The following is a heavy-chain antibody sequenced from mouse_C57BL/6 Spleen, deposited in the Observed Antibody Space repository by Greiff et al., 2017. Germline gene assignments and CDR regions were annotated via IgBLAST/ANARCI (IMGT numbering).Heavy chain of an antibody. CDR3: AIGDRFAY. CDR2: IHPSDSDT. J-gene: IGHJ3*01. V-gene: IGHV1-74*01. Sequence: QVQLKQPGAELVKPGASVKVSCKASGYTFTSYWMHWVKQRPGQGLEWIGRIHPSDSDTNYNQKFKGKATLTVDKSSSTAYMQLSSLTSDDSAVYYCAIGDRFAYWGQGTLVTVSA. D-gene: IGHD3-3*01. CDR1: GYTFTSYW.